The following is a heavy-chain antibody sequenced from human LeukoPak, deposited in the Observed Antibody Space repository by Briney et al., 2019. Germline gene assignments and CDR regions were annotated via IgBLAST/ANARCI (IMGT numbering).Heavy chain of an antibody. J-gene: IGHJ4*02. CDR2: ISSSSSYI. V-gene: IGHV3-21*04. CDR1: GFTFSSYS. D-gene: IGHD3-10*01. Sequence: GGSLRLSCAASGFTFSSYSMNWVRQAPGKGLEWVSSISSSSSYIYYADSVKGRFTISRDNSKNTLYLQMNSLRAEDTAVYYCAKDAYYGSGPWVDYWGQGTLVTVSS. CDR3: AKDAYYGSGPWVDY.